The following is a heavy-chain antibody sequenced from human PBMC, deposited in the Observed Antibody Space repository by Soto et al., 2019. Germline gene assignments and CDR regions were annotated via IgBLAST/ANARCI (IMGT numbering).Heavy chain of an antibody. V-gene: IGHV3-33*01. CDR2: IWYDGSNK. D-gene: IGHD3-3*01. J-gene: IGHJ6*02. CDR3: ARDRGYDFWSGYLGYYGMDV. CDR1: GFTFSSYG. Sequence: QVQLVESGGGVVQPGRSLRLSCAASGFTFSSYGMHWVRQAPGKGLEWVAVIWYDGSNKYYADSVKGRFTISRDNSKNTLDLQMNSLRAEDTAVYYCARDRGYDFWSGYLGYYGMDVWGQGTTVTVSS.